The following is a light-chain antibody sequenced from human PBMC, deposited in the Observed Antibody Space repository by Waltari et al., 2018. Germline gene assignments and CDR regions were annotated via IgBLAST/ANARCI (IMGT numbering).Light chain of an antibody. J-gene: IGLJ3*02. CDR3: ASWDDNLSAWV. Sequence: QFVLTQPPSVSGTPGQRVTISCSGRTPNIGDNPVNWYQQFPRTAPHLLIHTNDQRPSGVPDRFSGSKSGNSASLAISALQSEDEADYYCASWDDNLSAWVFGGGTKLSVL. V-gene: IGLV1-44*01. CDR2: TND. CDR1: TPNIGDNP.